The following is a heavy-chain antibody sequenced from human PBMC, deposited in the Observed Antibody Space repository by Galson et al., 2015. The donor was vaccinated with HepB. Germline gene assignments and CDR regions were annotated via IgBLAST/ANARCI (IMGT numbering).Heavy chain of an antibody. CDR3: TTWVRLWSALYYYYGMDV. D-gene: IGHD5-18*01. V-gene: IGHV3-15*01. J-gene: IGHJ6*02. CDR2: IKSKTDGGTT. CDR1: GFTFSNAW. Sequence: SLRLSCAASGFTFSNAWMSWVRQAPGKGLEWVGRIKSKTDGGTTDYAAPVKGRFTISRDDSKNTLYLQMNSLKTEDTAVYYCTTWVRLWSALYYYYGMDVWGQGTTVTVSS.